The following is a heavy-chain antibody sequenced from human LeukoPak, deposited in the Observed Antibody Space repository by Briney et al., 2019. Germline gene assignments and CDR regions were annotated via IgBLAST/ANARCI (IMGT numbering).Heavy chain of an antibody. J-gene: IGHJ4*02. CDR1: GFTFSNYA. D-gene: IGHD3-9*01. V-gene: IGHV3-23*01. CDR3: AKGSGILSPLDY. CDR2: ISGGGGSI. Sequence: GGSLRLSCAASGFTFSNYAMSWVRQAPGKGLEWVSVISGGGGSIYYADSVKGRFTISRDNSKNTLSLQMNSLRAEDTAVYYCAKGSGILSPLDYWGQGTLVTVSS.